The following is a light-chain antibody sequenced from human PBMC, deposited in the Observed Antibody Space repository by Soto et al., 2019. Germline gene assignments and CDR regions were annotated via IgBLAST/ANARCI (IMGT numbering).Light chain of an antibody. V-gene: IGKV1-39*01. CDR2: TAS. CDR1: QRLSTY. Sequence: DIQLTQAPSSLSASVGDRITITCRASQRLSTYLNWYQQKPGKAPELVIYTASSLGSGVPSRFSGSGSGTDFTLTISSLQPVDLASYYCQQHYNTPLTFGQGTKVEIK. CDR3: QQHYNTPLT. J-gene: IGKJ1*01.